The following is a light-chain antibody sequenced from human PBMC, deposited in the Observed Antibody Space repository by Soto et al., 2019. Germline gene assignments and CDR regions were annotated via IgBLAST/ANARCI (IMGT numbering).Light chain of an antibody. Sequence: DVQMTQSPSTLSASVGDRVTITCRASRSISNCLAWYQQRPGKAPRVLMYDVSSLQSGVPSRFSGSGYGTEFTLTISSLQSEDFAVYYCQQYNKWPPLTFGGGTKVEIK. V-gene: IGKV1-5*01. CDR2: DVS. J-gene: IGKJ4*01. CDR1: RSISNC. CDR3: QQYNKWPPLT.